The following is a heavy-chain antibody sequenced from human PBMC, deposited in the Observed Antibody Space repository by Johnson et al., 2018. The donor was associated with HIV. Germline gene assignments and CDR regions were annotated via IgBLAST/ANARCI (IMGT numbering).Heavy chain of an antibody. CDR1: GFTFSSYA. J-gene: IGHJ3*02. V-gene: IGHV3-30*04. Sequence: QMQLVESGGGVVQPGRSLRLSCAASGFTFSSYAMHWVRQAPGKGLEWVAVISYDGSNKYYADYVKGRFTISRDNSKNTLYLQMNSLRAEDTAVYYCARVATHAFDIWGQGTMVTVSS. D-gene: IGHD1-26*01. CDR3: ARVATHAFDI. CDR2: ISYDGSNK.